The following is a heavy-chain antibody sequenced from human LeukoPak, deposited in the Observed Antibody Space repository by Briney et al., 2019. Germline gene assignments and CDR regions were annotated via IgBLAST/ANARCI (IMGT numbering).Heavy chain of an antibody. D-gene: IGHD1-26*01. Sequence: PSETLSFTCTVSGGSISSYYWSWIRQPPGKGLEWIGYIYYSGSTNYNPSLKSRVTISVDTSKNQFSLKLSSVTAADTAVYYCARGRSNYYGMDVWGQGTTVTVSS. CDR3: ARGRSNYYGMDV. CDR1: GGSISSYY. J-gene: IGHJ6*02. CDR2: IYYSGST. V-gene: IGHV4-59*01.